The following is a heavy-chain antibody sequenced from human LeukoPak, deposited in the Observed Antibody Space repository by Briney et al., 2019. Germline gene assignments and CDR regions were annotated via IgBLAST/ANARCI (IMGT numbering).Heavy chain of an antibody. J-gene: IGHJ6*03. V-gene: IGHV4-4*07. Sequence: SETLSLTCTVSGGSISSYYWSWIRQPAGKGLEWIGSIYTSGSTNYNPSLKSRVTMSVDTSKNQFSLKLSSVTAADTAVYYCARDRWFGNYYYYYYMDVWGKGTTVTISS. CDR2: IYTSGST. CDR3: ARDRWFGNYYYYYYMDV. D-gene: IGHD3-10*01. CDR1: GGSISSYY.